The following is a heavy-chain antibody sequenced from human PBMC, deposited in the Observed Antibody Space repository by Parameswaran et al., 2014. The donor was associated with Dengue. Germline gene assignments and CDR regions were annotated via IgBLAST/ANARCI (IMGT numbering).Heavy chain of an antibody. J-gene: IGHJ4*02. D-gene: IGHD6-13*01. Sequence: VRQAPGKGLEWIGEINHSGSTNYNPSLKSRVTISVDTSKNQFSLKLSSVTAADTAVYYCTSSSWLFGGNYWGQGTLGHRLL. CDR2: INHSGST. CDR3: TSSSWLFGGNY. V-gene: IGHV4-34*01.